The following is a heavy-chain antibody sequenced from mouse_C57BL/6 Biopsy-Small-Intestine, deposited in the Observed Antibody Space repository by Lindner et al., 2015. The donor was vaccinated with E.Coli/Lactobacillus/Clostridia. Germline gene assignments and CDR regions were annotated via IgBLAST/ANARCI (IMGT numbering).Heavy chain of an antibody. V-gene: IGHV1-39*01. J-gene: IGHJ2*01. D-gene: IGHD2-3*01. Sequence: VQLQESGPELVKPGASVRISCKASDYSFTDFNMNWVKQSNGKSLEWIGIINPNYGTTSYNQKFKGKATLTVDQSSSTAYMQLDGLTSEDSAVYFCARWDLYGYYEAYWGQGTTLTVSS. CDR1: DYSFTDFN. CDR3: ARWDLYGYYEAY. CDR2: INPNYGTT.